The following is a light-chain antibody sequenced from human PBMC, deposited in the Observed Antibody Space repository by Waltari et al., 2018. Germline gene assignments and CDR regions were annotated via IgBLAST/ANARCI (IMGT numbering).Light chain of an antibody. Sequence: AIRMTQSPSSLSASTGDRVTITCRASQGISRYLAWYQQKPGKAPKLLIYAASTLQSGVPSRFSGSGSGTDFTLTISCLQSEDFATYYCQQYYSYPLLTFGGGTKVEIK. J-gene: IGKJ4*01. CDR1: QGISRY. CDR2: AAS. CDR3: QQYYSYPLLT. V-gene: IGKV1-8*01.